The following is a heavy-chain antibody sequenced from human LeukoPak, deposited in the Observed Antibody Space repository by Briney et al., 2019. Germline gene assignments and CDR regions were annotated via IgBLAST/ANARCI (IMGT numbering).Heavy chain of an antibody. CDR1: GFTFSSYS. V-gene: IGHV3-21*01. CDR3: ARYDSRGYNHDY. D-gene: IGHD3-22*01. Sequence: GGSLRLSCAASGFTFSSYSMNWVRQAPGKGLEWVSSISSSSSYIYYADSVKGRFTISRDNAKNSLYLQMNSLRAEDTAVYYCARYDSRGYNHDYWGQGTLVTVSS. CDR2: ISSSSSYI. J-gene: IGHJ4*02.